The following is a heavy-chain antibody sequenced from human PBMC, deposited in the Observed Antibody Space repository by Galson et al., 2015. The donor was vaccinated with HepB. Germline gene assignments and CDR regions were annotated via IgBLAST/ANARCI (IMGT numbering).Heavy chain of an antibody. CDR2: ISYDGSNK. CDR3: ARATRARAAAGTVGY. Sequence: SLRLSCAASGFTFSSYAMHWVRQAPGKGLEWVAVISYDGSNKYYADSVKGRFTISRDNSKNTLYLQMNSLRAEDTAVYYCARATRARAAAGTVGYWGQGTLVTVSS. V-gene: IGHV3-30-3*01. D-gene: IGHD6-13*01. J-gene: IGHJ4*02. CDR1: GFTFSSYA.